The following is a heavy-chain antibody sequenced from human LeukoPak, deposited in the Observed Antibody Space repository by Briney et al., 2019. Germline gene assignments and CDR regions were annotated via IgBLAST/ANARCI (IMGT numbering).Heavy chain of an antibody. Sequence: GGSLRLSCAASGFTFSSYSMNWVRQAPGKGLEWVSSISSSSSHIYYADSVKGRFTISRDNAKNSLYLQMNSLRAEDTAVYYCASFTIDAFDIWGQGTMVTVSS. CDR1: GFTFSSYS. V-gene: IGHV3-21*01. D-gene: IGHD3-10*01. J-gene: IGHJ3*02. CDR3: ASFTIDAFDI. CDR2: ISSSSSHI.